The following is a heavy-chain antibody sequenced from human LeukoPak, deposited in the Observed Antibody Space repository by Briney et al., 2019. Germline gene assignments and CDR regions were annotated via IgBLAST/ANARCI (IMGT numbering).Heavy chain of an antibody. CDR2: IIPISGTA. D-gene: IGHD3-10*01. Sequence: SVKVSCKASGGTFSSYAISWVRQAPGQGLEWMGGIIPISGTANYAQKFQGRVTITADKSTSTAYMELSSLRSEDTAVYYCASGGGSGSYSGSHFDYWGQGTLVTVSS. CDR1: GGTFSSYA. J-gene: IGHJ4*02. V-gene: IGHV1-69*06. CDR3: ASGGGSGSYSGSHFDY.